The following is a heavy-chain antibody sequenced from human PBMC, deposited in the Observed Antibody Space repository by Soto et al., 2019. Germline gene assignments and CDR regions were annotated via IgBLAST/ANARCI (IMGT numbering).Heavy chain of an antibody. J-gene: IGHJ5*02. Sequence: QVQLQESGPGLVKPSETLSLTCTVSGGSISSYYWSWIRQPPGKGLEWIGYIYYSGSTNYNPSLKSRVTISVDTSKNHFSLTLSSVTAADTAVYYCARETREVDFWSGYHNWFDPWGQGPLVTVSS. D-gene: IGHD3-3*01. CDR1: GGSISSYY. V-gene: IGHV4-59*01. CDR3: ARETREVDFWSGYHNWFDP. CDR2: IYYSGST.